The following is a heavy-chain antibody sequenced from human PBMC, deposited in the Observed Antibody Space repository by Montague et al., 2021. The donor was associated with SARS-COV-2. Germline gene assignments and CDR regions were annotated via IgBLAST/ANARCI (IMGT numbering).Heavy chain of an antibody. CDR3: ARILVALAGSPFDP. CDR2: IDWDDDK. CDR1: GFSLSTSGMC. J-gene: IGHJ5*02. V-gene: IGHV2-70*11. D-gene: IGHD6-13*01. Sequence: PALVKPTQTLTLTCTFSGFSLSTSGMCVSWIRQPPGKALEWLARIDWDDDKNYSTPLTTRPTISKDTSKNQVVLTMTNMDPVDTATYYLARILVALAGSPFDPWGQGTLVTVSS.